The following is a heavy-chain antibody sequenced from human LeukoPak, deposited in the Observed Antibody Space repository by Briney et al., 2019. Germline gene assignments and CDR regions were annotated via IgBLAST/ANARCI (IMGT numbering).Heavy chain of an antibody. Sequence: GGSLRLSCAASGFTFSTYWMSWVRQVPGKGLEWVANIKQDGSEKYYVDSVKGRFTISRDNAKNSLYLQMNSLRGEDTAVYYCARDKVAGSMAGSNFSYWGQGTLVTVSS. CDR3: ARDKVAGSMAGSNFSY. V-gene: IGHV3-7*01. D-gene: IGHD6-19*01. CDR2: IKQDGSEK. J-gene: IGHJ4*02. CDR1: GFTFSTYW.